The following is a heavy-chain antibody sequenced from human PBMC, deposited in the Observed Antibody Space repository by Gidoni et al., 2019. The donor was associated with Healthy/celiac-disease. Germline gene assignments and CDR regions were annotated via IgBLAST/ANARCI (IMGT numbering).Heavy chain of an antibody. D-gene: IGHD3-10*01. CDR2: ISAYNGNT. CDR1: VYTFTSYG. V-gene: IGHV1-18*01. J-gene: IGHJ4*02. Sequence: QVPLVQSGAEVKKPGASVKFSCKASVYTFTSYGISWVRQAPGQGLEWMGWISAYNGNTNYAQKLQGRVTMTTDTSTRKAYMELRSLRSDETAWDYCARASVEMVRGGGYFDYWGQGTLVTVSS. CDR3: ARASVEMVRGGGYFDY.